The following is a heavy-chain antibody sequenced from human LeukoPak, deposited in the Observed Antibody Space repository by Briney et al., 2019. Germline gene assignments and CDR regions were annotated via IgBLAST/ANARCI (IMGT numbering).Heavy chain of an antibody. V-gene: IGHV3-23*01. CDR1: GFTFSSYA. D-gene: IGHD3-22*01. CDR2: ISGSGSST. CDR3: AKVILYNYDNTGYDY. J-gene: IGHJ4*02. Sequence: PGGSLRLSCAASGFTFSSYAMTWVRQAPGKGLEWVSAISGSGSSTYYADSVKGRFTISRDNSKNTLYLQMNSLRAEDTAVYYCAKVILYNYDNTGYDYWGLGMLVTVSS.